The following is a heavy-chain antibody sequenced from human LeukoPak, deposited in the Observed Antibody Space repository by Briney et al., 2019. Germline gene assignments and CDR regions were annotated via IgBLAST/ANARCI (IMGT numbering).Heavy chain of an antibody. J-gene: IGHJ6*04. V-gene: IGHV1-69*06. CDR3: ASWDNYGSGIQKPPPYYYDYGMDV. D-gene: IGHD3-10*01. Sequence: RASLKVSCEASGGTFSSYAISWVRQAPGQGLEWVGGILHVFGTANYAQKVKGRVTISADKSKSTAYMEMSSLRAEDTDVYYCASWDNYGSGIQKPPPYYYDYGMDVWGKGTTVSVSS. CDR2: ILHVFGTA. CDR1: GGTFSSYA.